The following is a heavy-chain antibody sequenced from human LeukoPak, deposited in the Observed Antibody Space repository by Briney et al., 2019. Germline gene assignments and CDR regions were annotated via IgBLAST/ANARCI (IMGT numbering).Heavy chain of an antibody. V-gene: IGHV1-69*04. CDR3: AREDYYGSGSYGAFDI. CDR2: IIPILGIA. Sequence: SVKVSCKASGGTFSSYAISWVRQAPGQGLEWMGRIIPILGIANYAQKFQGRVMITADKSTSTAYMELSSLRSEDTAVYYCAREDYYGSGSYGAFDIWGQGTMVTVSS. D-gene: IGHD3-10*01. CDR1: GGTFSSYA. J-gene: IGHJ3*02.